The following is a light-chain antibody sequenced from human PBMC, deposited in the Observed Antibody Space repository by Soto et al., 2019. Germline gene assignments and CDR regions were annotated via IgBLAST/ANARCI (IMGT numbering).Light chain of an antibody. V-gene: IGKV3-20*01. J-gene: IGKJ1*01. CDR3: QQYGRSLT. CDR1: QSVGSRS. Sequence: EIVFTQSPGTLSFSPGERATLSCRASQSVGSRSLAWYQQKPGQAPRVLLYGTSERATGIPDRFSGSGSGTEFTLTISRLEPEDFAVYFCQQYGRSLTFGQGTKVDIK. CDR2: GTS.